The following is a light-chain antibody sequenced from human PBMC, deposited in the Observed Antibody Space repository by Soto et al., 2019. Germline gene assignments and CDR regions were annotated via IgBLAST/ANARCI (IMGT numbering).Light chain of an antibody. CDR2: DAS. J-gene: IGKJ3*01. CDR3: QQYDSLPPLFT. V-gene: IGKV1-33*01. Sequence: DIQMTQSPSSLSASVGDRVTITCQASQDISKYLNWYQQKPGKAPKLLIYDASNLETGVPSRFSGSGSGTAFTFPISSLQPEDVATYYCQQYDSLPPLFTFGPGTKVAIK. CDR1: QDISKY.